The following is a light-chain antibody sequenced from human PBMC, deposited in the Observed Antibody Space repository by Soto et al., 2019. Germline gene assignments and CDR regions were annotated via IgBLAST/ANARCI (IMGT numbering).Light chain of an antibody. CDR2: AAS. Sequence: AVQMTQSPSSLSASVGDRVTITCRASQGIRNDLGWYQQKPGKAPKLLNYAASSLQSGVPSRFSGSGSGTDFTLTINSLQPEDFATYYCQQASSFPLTFGQGTRREIK. CDR3: QQASSFPLT. CDR1: QGIRND. J-gene: IGKJ5*01. V-gene: IGKV1-6*01.